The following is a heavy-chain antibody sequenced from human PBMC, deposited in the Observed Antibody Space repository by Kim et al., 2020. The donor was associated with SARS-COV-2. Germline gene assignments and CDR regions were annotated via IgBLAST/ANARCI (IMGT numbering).Heavy chain of an antibody. J-gene: IGHJ4*02. Sequence: YYPDSVKGRFTISRDNSKNTLYLQMDSLRGEDTAVFYCARENGSGSSLDYWGQGTLVTVSS. CDR3: ARENGSGSSLDY. D-gene: IGHD3-10*01. V-gene: IGHV3-30*01.